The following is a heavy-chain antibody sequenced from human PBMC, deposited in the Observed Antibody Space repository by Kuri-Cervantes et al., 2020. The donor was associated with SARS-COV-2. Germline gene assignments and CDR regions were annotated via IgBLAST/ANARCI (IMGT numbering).Heavy chain of an antibody. J-gene: IGHJ6*02. D-gene: IGHD3-22*01. CDR2: ISAYNGNT. V-gene: IGHV1-18*01. CDR3: AREVYFHDSSGYSNHYYGLDV. CDR1: GYTFTSYG. Sequence: ASVKVSCKASGYTFTSYGISWVRQAPGQGLEWMGWISAYNGNTNYAQKLQGRVTMTTDTSTSTAYMELRSLRSEDTAAYYCAREVYFHDSSGYSNHYYGLDVWGQGTTVTVSS.